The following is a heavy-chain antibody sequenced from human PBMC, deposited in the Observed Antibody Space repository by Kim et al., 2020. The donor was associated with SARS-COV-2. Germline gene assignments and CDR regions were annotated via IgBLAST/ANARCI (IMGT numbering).Heavy chain of an antibody. V-gene: IGHV3-30*18. D-gene: IGHD3-9*01. CDR1: GFTFSSYG. CDR2: ISYDGSNK. J-gene: IGHJ4*02. Sequence: GGSLRLSCAASGFTFSSYGMHWVRQAPGKGLEWVAVISYDGSNKYYADSVKGRFTISRDNSKNTLYLQMNSLRAEDTAVYYCAKDDYDILTGYLSPPDYWGQGTLVTVSS. CDR3: AKDDYDILTGYLSPPDY.